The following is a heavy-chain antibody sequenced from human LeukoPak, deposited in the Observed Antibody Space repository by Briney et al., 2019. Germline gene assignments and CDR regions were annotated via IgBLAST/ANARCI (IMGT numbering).Heavy chain of an antibody. V-gene: IGHV3-48*03. J-gene: IGHJ4*02. D-gene: IGHD3-10*01. CDR3: ASRPPPFRGPYDY. CDR2: ISSSGGTI. CDR1: GFTFSNYE. Sequence: QTGGSLRLSCATSGFTFSNYEMNWVRQAPGKGLEWLSYISSSGGTIYYADSVKGRFSISRDNAKNSLYLHMSPLRAEDTAVYYCASRPPPFRGPYDYWGQGTLVTVSS.